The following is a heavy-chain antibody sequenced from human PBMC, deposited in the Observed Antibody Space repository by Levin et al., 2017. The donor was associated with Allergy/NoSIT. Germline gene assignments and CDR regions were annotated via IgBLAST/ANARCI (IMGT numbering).Heavy chain of an antibody. CDR2: IYWDDDK. CDR3: AHYKLGGVDY. D-gene: IGHD7-27*01. CDR1: GFSLSTTGVG. Sequence: SGPTLVKPTQTLTLTCTFSGFSLSTTGVGVAWIRQPPGRALEWLALIYWDDDKRYSPSLKSRRTITKDTSKNQVVLTMTNMDPVDTATYFCAHYKLGGVDYWGQGTLVPVSS. J-gene: IGHJ4*02. V-gene: IGHV2-5*02.